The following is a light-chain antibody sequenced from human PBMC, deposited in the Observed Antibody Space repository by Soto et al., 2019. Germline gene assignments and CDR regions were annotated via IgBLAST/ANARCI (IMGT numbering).Light chain of an antibody. Sequence: QSVLTQPPSASGTPGQRVTISCSGSSSNIGKNPVYWFQQFPVTAPKLLIYTDTQRPSGVPDRFSGSKSGTSAYLAISGLRAEDEADYYCNSYTSSSTYVFGTGTKLTVL. CDR2: TDT. J-gene: IGLJ1*01. CDR1: SSNIGKNP. CDR3: NSYTSSSTYV. V-gene: IGLV1-47*01.